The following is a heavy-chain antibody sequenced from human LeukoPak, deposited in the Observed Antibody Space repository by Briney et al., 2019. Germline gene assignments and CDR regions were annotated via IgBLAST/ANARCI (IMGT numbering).Heavy chain of an antibody. CDR3: AELGITMIGGV. J-gene: IGHJ6*04. Sequence: PGGSLRLSCAASGFTFSVYWMGWVRQAPGKGLEWVANIKQDGSEKYYVDSVKGRFTISRDNAKNSLYLQMNSLRAEDTAVYYCAELGITMIGGVWGKGTTVTISS. CDR2: IKQDGSEK. V-gene: IGHV3-7*01. CDR1: GFTFSVYW. D-gene: IGHD3-10*02.